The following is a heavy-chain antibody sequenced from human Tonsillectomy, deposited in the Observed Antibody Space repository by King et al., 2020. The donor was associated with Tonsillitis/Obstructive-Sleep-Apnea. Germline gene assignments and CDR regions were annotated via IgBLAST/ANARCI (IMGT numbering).Heavy chain of an antibody. CDR2: IISKAYGGTT. J-gene: IGHJ6*02. CDR1: GFTFGDYS. D-gene: IGHD3-16*02. CDR3: SRTPYVWGSDRYYYGLDV. V-gene: IGHV3-49*04. Sequence: VQLVESGGGLEQPGRSLRLSCEGSGFTFGDYSMTWVRQAPGRGLEWVGLIISKAYGGTTEYAASVKGRFTMSRDDSKSTAYLQMNSLKIEDTAVYYCSRTPYVWGSDRYYYGLDVWGQGTTVTVSS.